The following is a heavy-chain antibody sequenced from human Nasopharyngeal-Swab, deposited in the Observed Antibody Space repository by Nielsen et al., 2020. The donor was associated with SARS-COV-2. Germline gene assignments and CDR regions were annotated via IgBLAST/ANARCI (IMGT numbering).Heavy chain of an antibody. J-gene: IGHJ4*02. CDR3: ARGVNCQWLTRCYYFDY. V-gene: IGHV1-8*01. CDR2: MNPNSGNT. D-gene: IGHD6-19*01. Sequence: ASVKVSCKASGYTFTSYDINWVRQATAQGLEWMGWMNPNSGNTGYAQKFQGRVTMTRNTSISTAYMELSSLRSEDTAVYYCARGVNCQWLTRCYYFDYWGQGTLVTVSS. CDR1: GYTFTSYD.